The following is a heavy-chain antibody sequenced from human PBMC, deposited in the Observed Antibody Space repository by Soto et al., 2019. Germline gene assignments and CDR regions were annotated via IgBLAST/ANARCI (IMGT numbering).Heavy chain of an antibody. J-gene: IGHJ4*02. D-gene: IGHD5-12*01. CDR3: AKGHSDIFFSYTDY. CDR2: ISYDGGDK. CDR1: GFTFSNYA. V-gene: IGHV3-30*18. Sequence: QVQLVESGGGVVQPGKSLRLSCAASGFTFSNYAMHWVRQAPGKGLEWVAGISYDGGDKYYADSVRGRFAISRDNSKNTLHLPMNSLRAEDTALYYCAKGHSDIFFSYTDYWGQGTLVTVSS.